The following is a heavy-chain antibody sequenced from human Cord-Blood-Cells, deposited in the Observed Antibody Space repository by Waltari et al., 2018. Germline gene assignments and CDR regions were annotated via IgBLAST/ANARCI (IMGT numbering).Heavy chain of an antibody. CDR3: ARIRRAMQSGSYYFDY. Sequence: QVTLKESGPVLVKPTETLTLTCTVSGFSLSNARMGVSWIRQPPGKALEWLAHIFSNDEKSYSTALKSRLTISKDTSKSQVVLTMTNMDPVDTATYYCARIRRAMQSGSYYFDYWGQGTLVTVSS. CDR1: GFSLSNARMG. D-gene: IGHD1-26*01. V-gene: IGHV2-26*01. CDR2: IFSNDEK. J-gene: IGHJ4*02.